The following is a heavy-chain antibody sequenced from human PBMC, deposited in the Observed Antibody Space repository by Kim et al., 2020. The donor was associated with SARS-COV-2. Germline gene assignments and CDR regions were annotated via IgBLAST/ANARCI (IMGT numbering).Heavy chain of an antibody. CDR2: INHSGST. J-gene: IGHJ6*02. CDR3: ARELQLWSSLYYYYGMDV. Sequence: SETLSLTCAVYGGSFSGYYWSWIRQPPGKGLEWIGEINHSGSTNYNPSLKSRVTISVDTSKNQFSLKLSSVTAADTAVYYCARELQLWSSLYYYYGMDVWGQGTTVTVSS. V-gene: IGHV4-34*01. D-gene: IGHD5-18*01. CDR1: GGSFSGYY.